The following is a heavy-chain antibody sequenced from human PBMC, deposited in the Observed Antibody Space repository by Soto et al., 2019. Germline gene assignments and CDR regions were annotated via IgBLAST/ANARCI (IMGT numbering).Heavy chain of an antibody. Sequence: ASVKFSCKASGYTFTGYYMHWVRQAPGQGLEWMGWINPNSGGTNYAQKFQGWVTMSRDTSISTAYMELSRLRPDDTAVYYCARAYYDYVWGSYRYRMGSYFDYWGQGTLVTVSS. D-gene: IGHD3-16*02. CDR1: GYTFTGYY. V-gene: IGHV1-2*04. CDR2: INPNSGGT. J-gene: IGHJ4*02. CDR3: ARAYYDYVWGSYRYRMGSYFDY.